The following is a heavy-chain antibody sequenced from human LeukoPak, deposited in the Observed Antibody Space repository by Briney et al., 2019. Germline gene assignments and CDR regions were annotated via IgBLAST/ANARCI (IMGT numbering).Heavy chain of an antibody. J-gene: IGHJ6*03. CDR2: ICSGGST. CDR3: ARLCIAAAGKAQTVRYYYYYYMDV. D-gene: IGHD6-13*01. Sequence: PGGSLRLSCAASGFTVSSNYMSWVRQAPGRGLEWVSVICSGGSTYYADSVKGRFTISRDNSKNTLYLQMNSLRAEDTAVYYCARLCIAAAGKAQTVRYYYYYYMDVWGKGTTVTISS. CDR1: GFTVSSNY. V-gene: IGHV3-66*04.